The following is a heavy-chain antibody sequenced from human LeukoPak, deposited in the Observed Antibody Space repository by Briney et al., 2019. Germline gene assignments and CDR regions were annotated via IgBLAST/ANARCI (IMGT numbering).Heavy chain of an antibody. CDR3: ARGPTPPYCSSTSCYYNDY. D-gene: IGHD2-2*01. CDR2: ISAYNGNT. CDR1: GYTFTSYG. V-gene: IGHV1-18*04. J-gene: IGHJ4*02. Sequence: ASVKVSCKASGYTFTSYGISWVRQAPGQGLEWMGWISAYNGNTNYAQKLQGRVTMTTDTSTSTAYLELRSLRSDDPAVYYCARGPTPPYCSSTSCYYNDYWGQGTLVTVSS.